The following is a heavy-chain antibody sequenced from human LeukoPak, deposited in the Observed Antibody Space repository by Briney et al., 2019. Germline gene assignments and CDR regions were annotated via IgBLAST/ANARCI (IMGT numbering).Heavy chain of an antibody. V-gene: IGHV5-51*01. Sequence: GESLKISCKGSGYSFTSYWIGWVRQMPGKGLEWMGIIYPGDSDTRYSPSFQGQVTISADKSISTAYLQWSSLKASDTAMYYGPRHQGPRVVQAAIDYWGQGTLVTVSS. D-gene: IGHD2-2*01. J-gene: IGHJ4*02. CDR2: IYPGDSDT. CDR1: GYSFTSYW. CDR3: PRHQGPRVVQAAIDY.